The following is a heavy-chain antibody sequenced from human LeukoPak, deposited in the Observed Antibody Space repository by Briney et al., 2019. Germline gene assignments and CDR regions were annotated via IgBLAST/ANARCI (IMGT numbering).Heavy chain of an antibody. D-gene: IGHD1-26*01. CDR3: ARERSGSYCEF. Sequence: SETLSLTCTVSGYSINSGYYWGWIRQPPGKGLEWIGSVYYSGNTYYNPSLKSRVTISVDMSQNQFSLKLNSVTAADTAVYYCARERSGSYCEFWGQGTLVTVPA. J-gene: IGHJ4*02. CDR2: VYYSGNT. V-gene: IGHV4-38-2*02. CDR1: GYSINSGYY.